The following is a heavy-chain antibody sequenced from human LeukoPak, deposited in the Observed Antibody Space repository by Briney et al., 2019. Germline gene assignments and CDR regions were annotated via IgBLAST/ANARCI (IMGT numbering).Heavy chain of an antibody. CDR1: GFTFSTYG. Sequence: GGSLRLSCSASGFTFSTYGMHWVRQAPGKGLEWVAFIRYDGSDKYYADSVKGRFTISRDNSKNTVYLQMNSLRVEDTAVYSCAKGRSGSYPLAYFDYWGQGTLVTVSS. J-gene: IGHJ4*02. CDR2: IRYDGSDK. CDR3: AKGRSGSYPLAYFDY. D-gene: IGHD1-26*01. V-gene: IGHV3-30*02.